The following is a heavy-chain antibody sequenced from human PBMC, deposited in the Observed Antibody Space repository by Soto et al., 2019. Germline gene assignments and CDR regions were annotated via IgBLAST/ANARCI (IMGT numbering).Heavy chain of an antibody. CDR1: GYTFNTYG. D-gene: IGHD3-3*01. J-gene: IGHJ5*02. V-gene: IGHV1-18*01. CDR3: ARDTHEFWTSYWFDP. CDR2: ISAYDGKT. Sequence: XSVKVSCKTSGYTFNTYGINWVRQAPGQGLELMGWISAYDGKTTYAEKFQCRVTMTTDTSTSTAYMELRSLRSDDTAIYYCARDTHEFWTSYWFDPWGQGTPVTVSS.